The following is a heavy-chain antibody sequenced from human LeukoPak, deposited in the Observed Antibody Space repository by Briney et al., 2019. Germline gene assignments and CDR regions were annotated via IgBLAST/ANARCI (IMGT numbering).Heavy chain of an antibody. J-gene: IGHJ4*02. V-gene: IGHV4-38-2*01. Sequence: SETLSLTCAVSGYSISSGYYWGWTRQPPGKGLEWIGSIYHSGSTYYNPSLKSRVTISVDTSKNQFSLKLSSVTAADTAVYYCARISGSYYIDYWGQGTLVTVSS. D-gene: IGHD1-26*01. CDR3: ARISGSYYIDY. CDR1: GYSISSGYY. CDR2: IYHSGST.